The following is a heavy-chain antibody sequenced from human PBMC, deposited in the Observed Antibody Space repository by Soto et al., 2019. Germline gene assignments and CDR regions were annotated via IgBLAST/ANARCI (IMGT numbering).Heavy chain of an antibody. Sequence: SQTLSLTCAISGDSGSSNSAAWNWIRQSPSRGLEWLGRTYYRSKWYNDYAVSVKSRITINPDTSKNQFSLQLNSVTPEDTAVYYCARDPGLEQQLVGGAFDIWGQGTMVTVSS. CDR1: GDSGSSNSAA. V-gene: IGHV6-1*01. J-gene: IGHJ3*02. D-gene: IGHD6-13*01. CDR2: TYYRSKWYN. CDR3: ARDPGLEQQLVGGAFDI.